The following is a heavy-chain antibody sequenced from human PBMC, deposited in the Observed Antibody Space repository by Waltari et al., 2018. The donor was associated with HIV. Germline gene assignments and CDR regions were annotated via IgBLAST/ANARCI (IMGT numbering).Heavy chain of an antibody. V-gene: IGHV4-31*03. Sequence: QLQLLESGLGLLEPSQHLSPTRTGPSGSIGHGGYYWNWIRQHPGKGLEWIGYIYYSGTIYYNPSLKSRVTISIDTSKNQFSLKLTSMTAADTAVYYCASRSGGSSRPFDYWGQGTPVTVSS. D-gene: IGHD6-13*01. CDR1: SGSIGHGGYY. CDR2: IYYSGTI. CDR3: ASRSGGSSRPFDY. J-gene: IGHJ4*02.